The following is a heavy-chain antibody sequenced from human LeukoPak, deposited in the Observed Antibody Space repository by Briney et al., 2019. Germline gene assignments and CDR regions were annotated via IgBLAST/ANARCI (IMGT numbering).Heavy chain of an antibody. V-gene: IGHV4-4*02. CDR1: GGSISSSNW. CDR3: ARISNDYVWGSYRLTDY. D-gene: IGHD3-16*02. Sequence: SETLSLTCAVSGGSISSSNWWSWVRQPPGKGLEWIGEIYHSGSTNYNPSLKSRVTISVDRSKNQFSLKLSSVTAADTAVYYCARISNDYVWGSYRLTDYWGQGTLVTVSS. J-gene: IGHJ4*02. CDR2: IYHSGST.